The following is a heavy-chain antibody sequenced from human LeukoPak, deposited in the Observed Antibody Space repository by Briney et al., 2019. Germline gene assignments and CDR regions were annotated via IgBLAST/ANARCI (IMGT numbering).Heavy chain of an antibody. V-gene: IGHV3-74*01. CDR2: INSDGSST. CDR3: ARGDYNYYYMDV. J-gene: IGHJ6*03. Sequence: GGSLRLSCAASGFTFSRYWMHWVRQAPGKGLVWVSRINSDGSSTSYAGSVKGRFTISRDNAKNTLYLQMNSLRAEDTAVYYCARGDYNYYYMDVWGKGTTVTVSS. CDR1: GFTFSRYW.